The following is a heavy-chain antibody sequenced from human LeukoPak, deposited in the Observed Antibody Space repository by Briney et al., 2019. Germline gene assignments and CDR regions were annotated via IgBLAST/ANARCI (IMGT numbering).Heavy chain of an antibody. D-gene: IGHD3-22*01. J-gene: IGHJ4*02. V-gene: IGHV3-23*01. CDR1: GFTFGSYA. CDR3: AKRTPYSSGSYYFGY. Sequence: QTGGSLRLSCEASGFTFGSYAMSWVRQAPGKGLEWVSAISGSGGTTNYADSVKGRLTISRDNSQNTLYLQMNSLRAEDTAVYYCAKRTPYSSGSYYFGYWGQGTLVTVSS. CDR2: ISGSGGTT.